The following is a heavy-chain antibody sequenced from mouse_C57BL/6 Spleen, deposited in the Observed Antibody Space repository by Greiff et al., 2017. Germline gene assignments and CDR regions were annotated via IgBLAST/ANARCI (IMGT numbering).Heavy chain of an antibody. Sequence: VQLQQPGAELVKPGASVKMSCKASGYTFTSYWITWVKQRPGQGLEWIGDIYPGSGSTNYNEKFKSKATLTVDTSSSTAYMQLSSLTSEDSAVYYCARGTTVVENNAMDYWGQGTSVTVSS. CDR2: IYPGSGST. V-gene: IGHV1-55*01. CDR3: ARGTTVVENNAMDY. D-gene: IGHD1-1*01. J-gene: IGHJ4*01. CDR1: GYTFTSYW.